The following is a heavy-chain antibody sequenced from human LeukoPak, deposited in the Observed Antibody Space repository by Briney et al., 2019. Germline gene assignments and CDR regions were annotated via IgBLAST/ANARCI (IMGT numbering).Heavy chain of an antibody. CDR3: ARFQGAHY. V-gene: IGHV3-21*01. Sequence: GGSLRLSCAASGFTFSSYSMNWVRQAPGMGLEWVSSISSSTTYIYYADSVKGRFTISRDNTENSLYLQMNSLRAEDTAVYYYARFQGAHYWGQGTLVTVSS. CDR2: ISSSTTYI. J-gene: IGHJ4*02. D-gene: IGHD4/OR15-4a*01. CDR1: GFTFSSYS.